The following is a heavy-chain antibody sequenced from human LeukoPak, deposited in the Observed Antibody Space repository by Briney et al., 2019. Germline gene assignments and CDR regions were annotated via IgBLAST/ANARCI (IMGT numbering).Heavy chain of an antibody. CDR3: ARSSSGYSRY. V-gene: IGHV5-51*01. J-gene: IGHJ4*02. CDR1: GYSFTSFW. CDR2: IYPSDSDT. Sequence: GESLKISCKGSGYSFTSFWIAWVRQMPGRGLEGMGIIYPSDSDTRYSPSFQGQVTISADKSISTAYLQWSSLKASDTAMYYCARSSSGYSRYWGQGTLVTVSS. D-gene: IGHD3-22*01.